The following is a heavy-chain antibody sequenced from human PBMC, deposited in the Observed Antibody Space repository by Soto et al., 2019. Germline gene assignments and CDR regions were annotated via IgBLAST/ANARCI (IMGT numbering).Heavy chain of an antibody. CDR2: IYWDDDK. V-gene: IGHV2-5*02. Sequence: QITLKESGPTLVKPTQTLTLTCTFSGFSLSTGGVGVGWLRQPPGKALEWLALIYWDDDKRYSPSLKSRLTVTKDTSKYQVVLKKANVDPVDTDTYFCAYSRCGGDFLRFYSSHYYYGMDVWGQGTTVTVSS. CDR3: AYSRCGGDFLRFYSSHYYYGMDV. J-gene: IGHJ6*02. CDR1: GFSLSTGGVG. D-gene: IGHD2-21*02.